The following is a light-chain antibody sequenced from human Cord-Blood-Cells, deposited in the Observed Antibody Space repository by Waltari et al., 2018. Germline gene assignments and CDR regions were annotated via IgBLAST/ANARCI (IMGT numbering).Light chain of an antibody. CDR1: SSDVGGYNY. J-gene: IGLJ3*02. CDR2: DVS. Sequence: QSPLTQPASVSGSPGQSITISCTRTSSDVGGYNYVSWYQQHPGKAPKLMIYDVSKRPSGVSNRFSGSKSGNTASLTISGLQAEDEADYYCSSYTSSSTLVFGGGTKLTVL. V-gene: IGLV2-14*01. CDR3: SSYTSSSTLV.